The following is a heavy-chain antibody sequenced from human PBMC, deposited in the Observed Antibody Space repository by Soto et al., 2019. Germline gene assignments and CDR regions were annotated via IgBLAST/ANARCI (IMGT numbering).Heavy chain of an antibody. Sequence: EVQLVESGGGLVQPGGSLRLSCAASGFTFSDHYMDWVRQAPGKGLEWVGRTRNKANSYTTEYAASVKGRFTISRDDSTHSLYLQMHSLKTEDTAVYYCASEMVVAAPYFYYYYMDVWGKGTTVTVSS. V-gene: IGHV3-72*01. CDR1: GFTFSDHY. CDR2: TRNKANSYTT. CDR3: ASEMVVAAPYFYYYYMDV. D-gene: IGHD2-15*01. J-gene: IGHJ6*03.